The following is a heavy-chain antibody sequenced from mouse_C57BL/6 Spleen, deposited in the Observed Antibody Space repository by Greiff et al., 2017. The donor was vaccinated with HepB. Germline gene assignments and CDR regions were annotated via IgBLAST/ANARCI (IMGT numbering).Heavy chain of an antibody. Sequence: EVQLQESGPELVKPGASVKMSCKASGYTFIDYNMHWVKQSHGKSLEWIGYINPNNGGTSYNQKFKGKATLTVNKSSSTAYMELRSLTSEDSAVYYCARRGAYYDYDDYAMDYWGQGTSVTVSS. CDR1: GYTFIDYN. V-gene: IGHV1-22*01. CDR3: ARRGAYYDYDDYAMDY. D-gene: IGHD2-4*01. CDR2: INPNNGGT. J-gene: IGHJ4*01.